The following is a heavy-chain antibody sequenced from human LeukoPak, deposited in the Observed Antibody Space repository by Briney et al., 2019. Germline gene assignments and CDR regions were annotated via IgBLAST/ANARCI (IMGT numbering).Heavy chain of an antibody. CDR1: GGSISSYY. CDR2: IYYSGST. Sequence: PSETLSLTCTVSGGSISSYYWSWIRQPPGKGLEWIGYIYYSGSTYYNPSLKSRVTISVDTSKNQFSLKLSSVTAADTAVYYCGGYCSGGSCYRRAFDIWGQGTMVTVSS. CDR3: GGYCSGGSCYRRAFDI. D-gene: IGHD2-15*01. J-gene: IGHJ3*02. V-gene: IGHV4-59*06.